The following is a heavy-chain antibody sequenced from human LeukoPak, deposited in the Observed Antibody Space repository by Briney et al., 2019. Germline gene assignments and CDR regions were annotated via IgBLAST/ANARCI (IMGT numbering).Heavy chain of an antibody. CDR2: IYHSGST. Sequence: AETLSLTCAVSGYSISSGYYWGWIRPPPGEGLEGIGSIYHSGSTYYNPSLKRRVTISGDTSKNPFYLHLNPVTPADTAVFSCARLLGRTFYYMDVWGKGTTVTVSS. J-gene: IGHJ6*03. V-gene: IGHV4-38-2*01. D-gene: IGHD2-2*01. CDR1: GYSISSGYY. CDR3: ARLLGRTFYYMDV.